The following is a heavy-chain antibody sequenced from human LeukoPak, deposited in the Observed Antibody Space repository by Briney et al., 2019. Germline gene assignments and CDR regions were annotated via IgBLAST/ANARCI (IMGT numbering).Heavy chain of an antibody. J-gene: IGHJ5*02. CDR1: GFTFSDYY. Sequence: KPGGSLRLSCAASGFTFSDYYMCWLRQAPGKGVEWVSYISSSGGSIFYADSMKGRVTISRDDAKNSVDLQMDSLRAEDTAVYFCARGVTTTLSIDPWGQGTLVTVSS. CDR2: ISSSGGSI. CDR3: ARGVTTTLSIDP. V-gene: IGHV3-11*01. D-gene: IGHD1-1*01.